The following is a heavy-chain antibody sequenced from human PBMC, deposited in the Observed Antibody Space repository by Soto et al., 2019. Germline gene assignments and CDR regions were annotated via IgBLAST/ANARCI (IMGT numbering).Heavy chain of an antibody. J-gene: IGHJ6*02. D-gene: IGHD1-1*01. Sequence: PSETLSLTCTVSGGSISSGDYYWSWIRQPPGKGLEWIGYIYYSGSTYYNPSLKSRVTISVDTSKNQFSLKLSSVTAADTAVYYSARERRLERYGMDVWGQGTTVTVAS. CDR3: ARERRLERYGMDV. CDR1: GGSISSGDYY. V-gene: IGHV4-30-4*01. CDR2: IYYSGST.